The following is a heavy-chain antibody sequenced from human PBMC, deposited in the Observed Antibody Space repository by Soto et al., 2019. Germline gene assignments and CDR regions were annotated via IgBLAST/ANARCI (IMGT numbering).Heavy chain of an antibody. CDR3: GSARWDF. V-gene: IGHV4-34*12. D-gene: IGHD6-13*01. Sequence: QVQLHQWGAGLVKPSETLSLTCAVSGGSFTANYWAWVRQPPGKGLEWIGEVFHNGNTNYNPSLKSRVTVSADTSKNQVSLRLTSVTAADTAVYFCGSARWDFWGQGTLVTVSS. CDR1: GGSFTANY. CDR2: VFHNGNT. J-gene: IGHJ4*02.